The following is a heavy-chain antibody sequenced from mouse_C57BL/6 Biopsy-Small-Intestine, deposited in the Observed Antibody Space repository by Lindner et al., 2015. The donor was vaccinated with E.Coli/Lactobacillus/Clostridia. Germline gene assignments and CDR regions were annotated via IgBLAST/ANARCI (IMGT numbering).Heavy chain of an antibody. D-gene: IGHD1-1*01. CDR2: IIPIFGTA. Sequence: SVKVSCKASGGTFSSYAISWVRQAPGQGLEWMGGIIPIFGTANYAQKFQGRVTITADESTSTAYMELSSLRSEDTAVYYCARIELLVRGHYYNMDVWGQGTTVTVSS. CDR3: ARIELLVRGHYYNMDV. J-gene: IGHJ1*01. CDR1: GGTFSSYA. V-gene: IGHV1-81*01.